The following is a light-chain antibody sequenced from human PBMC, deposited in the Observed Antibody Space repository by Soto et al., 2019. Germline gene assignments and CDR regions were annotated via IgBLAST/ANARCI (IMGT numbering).Light chain of an antibody. CDR1: SGHSSYA. Sequence: QPVLTQSPSASASLGASVKLTCTLSSGHSSYAIAWHQQQPEKGARYLMKLNRDGSHSKGDGIPDRYSGSSSGAERYLTISSLQSEDEADYYCQSWGSGPVVFGGGIKLPVL. V-gene: IGLV4-69*01. J-gene: IGLJ2*01. CDR3: QSWGSGPVV. CDR2: LNRDGSH.